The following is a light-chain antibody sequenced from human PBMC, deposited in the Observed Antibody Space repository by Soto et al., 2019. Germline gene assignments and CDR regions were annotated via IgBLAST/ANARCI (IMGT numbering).Light chain of an antibody. CDR3: QQYNSNFFT. CDR2: KAS. J-gene: IGKJ3*01. Sequence: DIPMTQSPSTLSASVGDRVIITCRASESVSTWLAWYQQKPGKAPKLLIYKASTLDSGVPSRFSGSGSGTEFTLTIDSLQPDDFATYYCQQYNSNFFTFGPGTKVDIK. CDR1: ESVSTW. V-gene: IGKV1-5*03.